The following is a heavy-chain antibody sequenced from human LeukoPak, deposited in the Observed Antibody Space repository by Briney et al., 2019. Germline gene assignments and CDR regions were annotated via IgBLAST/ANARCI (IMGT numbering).Heavy chain of an antibody. Sequence: GGSLRLSCAASGFTVSSNYMSWVRQAPGKGLEWVSVIYSGGSTYYADSVKGRFTISRDTSKNTLFLQMSSLTVEDTAVYYCTTSVALRAFDVWGQGTMVTVS. V-gene: IGHV3-66*01. CDR2: IYSGGST. J-gene: IGHJ3*01. CDR3: TTSVALRAFDV. CDR1: GFTVSSNY. D-gene: IGHD4-17*01.